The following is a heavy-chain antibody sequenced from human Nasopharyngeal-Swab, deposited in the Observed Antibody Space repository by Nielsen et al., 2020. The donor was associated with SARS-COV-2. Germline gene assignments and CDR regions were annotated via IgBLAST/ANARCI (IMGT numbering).Heavy chain of an antibody. CDR2: ISGSGGST. Sequence: GESLKISCAASGFTFSSYAMSWVRQAPGKGLEWVSAISGSGGSTYYADSVKGRFTISRDNSKNTLYLQMNSLRAEDTAVYYCANSVQIGMMDYWGQGTLVTAPQ. CDR1: GFTFSSYA. D-gene: IGHD3-16*01. J-gene: IGHJ4*02. V-gene: IGHV3-23*01. CDR3: ANSVQIGMMDY.